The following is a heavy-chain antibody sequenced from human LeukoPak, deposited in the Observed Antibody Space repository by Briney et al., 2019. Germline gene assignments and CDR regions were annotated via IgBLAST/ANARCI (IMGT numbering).Heavy chain of an antibody. CDR1: GFTFSDYY. CDR2: INSSGSTI. D-gene: IGHD2-21*02. Sequence: PGGSLRLSCAASGFTFSDYYMSWIRQAPGKGLEWVSYINSSGSTIYYADSVKGRFTISRDNAKNSLYLQMNSLRAEDTAVYYCAREHIVVVTAIFDYWGQGTLVTVSS. J-gene: IGHJ4*02. CDR3: AREHIVVVTAIFDY. V-gene: IGHV3-11*01.